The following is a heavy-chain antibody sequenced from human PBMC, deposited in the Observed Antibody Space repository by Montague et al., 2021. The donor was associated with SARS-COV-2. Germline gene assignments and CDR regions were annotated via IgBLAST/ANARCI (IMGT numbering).Heavy chain of an antibody. CDR1: GGSISSYY. CDR2: IYYSGST. Sequence: SETLSLICTVSGGSISSYYWSWIRQPPGKGLEWIGYIYYSGSTNYNPSLKSRVTISVDTSKNQFSLKLSSATAADTAVYYCARAGQQLARYYYYGMDVWGQGTTVTVSS. V-gene: IGHV4-59*01. D-gene: IGHD6-13*01. J-gene: IGHJ6*02. CDR3: ARAGQQLARYYYYGMDV.